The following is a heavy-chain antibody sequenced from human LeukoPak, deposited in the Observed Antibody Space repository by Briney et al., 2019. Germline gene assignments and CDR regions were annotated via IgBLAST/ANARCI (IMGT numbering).Heavy chain of an antibody. Sequence: PGRSLRLSCAASGFTFDDYAMHWVRHAPGKGLEWVSGISWNSGSIVYADSVKGRFTISRDNAKNTLYLQMNSLRAEDTAVYYCARGGSSTSAFDYWGQGTLVTVSS. CDR2: ISWNSGSI. CDR3: ARGGSSTSAFDY. V-gene: IGHV3-9*01. D-gene: IGHD2-2*01. CDR1: GFTFDDYA. J-gene: IGHJ4*02.